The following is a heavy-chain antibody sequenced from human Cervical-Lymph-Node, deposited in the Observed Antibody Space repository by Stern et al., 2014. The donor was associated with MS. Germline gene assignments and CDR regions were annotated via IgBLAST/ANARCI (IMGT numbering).Heavy chain of an antibody. CDR2: LIPALGST. D-gene: IGHD1-1*01. CDR3: AIRGLGRRQASDF. CDR1: ENTFRSNA. Sequence: VQLVQSGAEVKKPGSSVRLSCKASENTFRSNAINWVRQAPEQGLEWMGGLIPALGSTNFAQNFRGRVTITTDESTNTTYMEMSSLRSDDTAVYFCAIRGLGRRQASDFWGQGTLVTVSS. V-gene: IGHV1-69*01. J-gene: IGHJ4*02.